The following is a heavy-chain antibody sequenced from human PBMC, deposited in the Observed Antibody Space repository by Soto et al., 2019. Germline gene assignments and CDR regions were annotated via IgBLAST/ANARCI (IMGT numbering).Heavy chain of an antibody. CDR1: GGSISGSY. V-gene: IGHV4-59*01. CDR3: GRSVAFPGAHIDS. Sequence: SETLSLTCSVSGGSISGSYWSWIRQSPGKGLEWLGYVYYTGSTNYSPSLRSRVSFSVDTSKNEFFLSLSSVTAADTAGYFCGRSVAFPGAHIDSWGQGTQVTVSS. D-gene: IGHD2-8*02. J-gene: IGHJ4*02. CDR2: VYYTGST.